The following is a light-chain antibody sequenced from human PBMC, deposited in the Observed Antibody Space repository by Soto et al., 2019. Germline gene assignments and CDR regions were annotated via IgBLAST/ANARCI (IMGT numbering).Light chain of an antibody. V-gene: IGKV3-20*01. J-gene: IGKJ2*01. CDR2: DAS. Sequence: DIVLTQSPGTLSLSPGERATLSCRASQSVISAYLAWYQQRPCQDPRLLIYDASSRATGIPDRFSGSGSGTDLTLTISSLEPEDFAVYYCQQYGRSPYTFGQGTKLEIK. CDR1: QSVISAY. CDR3: QQYGRSPYT.